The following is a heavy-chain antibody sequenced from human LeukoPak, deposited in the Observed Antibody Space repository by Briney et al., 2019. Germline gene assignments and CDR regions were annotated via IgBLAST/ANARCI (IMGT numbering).Heavy chain of an antibody. D-gene: IGHD4-17*01. J-gene: IGHJ6*03. CDR1: GGSISSYY. V-gene: IGHV4-4*07. Sequence: SETLSLTCTVSGGSISSYYWSWVRQPAGKGLEWIGRIDSSGSTNYNSSLKSRVTMSVDTSNNQFSPKLSSVTAADTAVYYCARDGGDYAYYYYYFMDVWGKGTTVTVSS. CDR3: ARDGGDYAYYYYYFMDV. CDR2: IDSSGST.